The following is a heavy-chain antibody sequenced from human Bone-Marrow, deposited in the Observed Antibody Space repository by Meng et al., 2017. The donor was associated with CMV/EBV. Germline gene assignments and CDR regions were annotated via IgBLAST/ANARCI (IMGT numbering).Heavy chain of an antibody. V-gene: IGHV4-34*01. CDR1: GGSLSGYY. J-gene: IGHJ4*02. CDR3: ARGLVSGAKATFFDY. D-gene: IGHD3-10*01. CDR2: INHSGST. Sequence: SETLSLTCAVYGGSLSGYYWSWIRQPPGKGLEWIGEINHSGSTNYNPSLKSRVTISVDTSKNQFSLKLSSVTAADTAVYYCARGLVSGAKATFFDYWGQGTLVTVSS.